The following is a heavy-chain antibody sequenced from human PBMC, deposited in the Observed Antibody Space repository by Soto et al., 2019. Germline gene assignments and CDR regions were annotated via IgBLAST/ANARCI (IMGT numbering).Heavy chain of an antibody. CDR1: GFTFSSYS. V-gene: IGHV3-21*01. CDR2: ISSSSSYI. D-gene: IGHD1-1*01. J-gene: IGHJ3*02. Sequence: GGSLRLSCAASGFTFSSYSMNWVRQAPGKGLEWVSSISSSSSYIYYADSVKGRFTISRDNAKNSLYLQMNSLRAEDTAVYYCARDDPSWNDAFDIWGQGTMVTVSS. CDR3: ARDDPSWNDAFDI.